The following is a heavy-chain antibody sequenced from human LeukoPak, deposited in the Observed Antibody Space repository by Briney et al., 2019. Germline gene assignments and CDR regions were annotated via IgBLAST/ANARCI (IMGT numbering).Heavy chain of an antibody. D-gene: IGHD1-26*01. CDR2: ISPSGGST. V-gene: IGHV1-46*01. J-gene: IGHJ4*02. CDR3: ARVLVGATLGDY. CDR1: GYTFTSNY. Sequence: ASVKVSCKAFGYTFTSNYMHWVRQAPGEGPEWVGVISPSGGSTTYAQKFQGRVTLTRDMSTSTDYLELSSLRSEDTAVYYCARVLVGATLGDYWGQGTLVTVSS.